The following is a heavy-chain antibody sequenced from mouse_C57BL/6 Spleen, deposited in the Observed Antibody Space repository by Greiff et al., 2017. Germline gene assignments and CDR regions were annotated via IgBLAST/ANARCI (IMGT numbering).Heavy chain of an antibody. Sequence: EVKLLESGPGLVKPSQSLSLTCSVTGYSITSGYYWNWIRQFPGNKLEWMGYISYDGSNNYNPSLKNRISITRDTSKNQFFLKLNSVTTEDTSTYYCAAYYSNYRVYYAMDYWGQGTSVTVSS. CDR2: ISYDGSN. J-gene: IGHJ4*01. CDR1: GYSITSGYY. V-gene: IGHV3-6*01. D-gene: IGHD2-5*01. CDR3: AAYYSNYRVYYAMDY.